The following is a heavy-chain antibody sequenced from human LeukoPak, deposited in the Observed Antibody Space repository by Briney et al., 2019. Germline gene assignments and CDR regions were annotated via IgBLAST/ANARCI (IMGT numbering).Heavy chain of an antibody. CDR1: GFTFSSYA. CDR3: SRALGLL. V-gene: IGHV3-23*01. CDR2: ISGSGGST. D-gene: IGHD3-22*01. Sequence: GGSLRLSCAASGFTFSSYAMSWVRQAPGKGLEWVSAISGSGGSTYYGDSVKGRFTISRDNAKNSLYLQMNGLRAEDTAVYYCSRALGLLWGQGTLVTVSS. J-gene: IGHJ4*02.